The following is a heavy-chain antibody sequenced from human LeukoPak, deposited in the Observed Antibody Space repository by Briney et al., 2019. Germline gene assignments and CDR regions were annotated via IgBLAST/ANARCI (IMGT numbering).Heavy chain of an antibody. J-gene: IGHJ4*02. Sequence: PSETLSLTCTVSGGSISSYYWSWIRQPPGKGLEWIGYIYYSGSTNYNPSLKSRVTISVDTSKNQFSLKLSSVTAADTAVYYCARARPMGGSYPGHFDYWGQGTLVTVSS. V-gene: IGHV4-59*01. CDR3: ARARPMGGSYPGHFDY. CDR1: GGSISSYY. CDR2: IYYSGST. D-gene: IGHD1-26*01.